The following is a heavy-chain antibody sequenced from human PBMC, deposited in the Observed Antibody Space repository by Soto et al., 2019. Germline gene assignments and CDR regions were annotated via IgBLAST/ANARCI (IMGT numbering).Heavy chain of an antibody. CDR2: IYHSVNT. Sequence: VQLRQSGPGLVKPSGTLSLTCAVSGGSISSSNWWTWVRQAPGKGLEWIGEIYHSVNTYYNPSLKGRVTITVDKSQNQFSLKLNSVTAADTAVYYCATLPPRVVASLLPIPAWGQGALVTVSS. D-gene: IGHD1-26*01. J-gene: IGHJ5*02. CDR3: ATLPPRVVASLLPIPA. V-gene: IGHV4-4*02. CDR1: GGSISSSNW.